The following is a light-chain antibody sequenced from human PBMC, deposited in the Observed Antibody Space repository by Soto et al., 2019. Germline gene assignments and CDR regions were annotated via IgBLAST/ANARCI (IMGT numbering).Light chain of an antibody. Sequence: DIQMTQSPSTLSASVGDRVTITCRASQSISSWLAWYQQKPGKAPKSLIYKASSLESGVPSRFSGRGSGTEFTLTISSLQSDDFATYYCQQYLSYPITFGQGTRLEIK. J-gene: IGKJ5*01. CDR1: QSISSW. V-gene: IGKV1-5*03. CDR2: KAS. CDR3: QQYLSYPIT.